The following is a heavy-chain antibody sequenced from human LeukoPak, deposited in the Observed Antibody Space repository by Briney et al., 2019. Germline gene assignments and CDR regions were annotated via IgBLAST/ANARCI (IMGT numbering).Heavy chain of an antibody. CDR3: ARHRSGWLQSSFDY. Sequence: SETLSLTCTVSGGSISSSSYYWGWLRQPPGKGLEWIGSIYYSGSTYYNPSLKSRVTISVDTSKNQFSLKLSSVTAADTAVYYCARHRSGWLQSSFDYWGQGTLVTVSS. D-gene: IGHD5-24*01. CDR2: IYYSGST. CDR1: GGSISSSSYY. V-gene: IGHV4-39*01. J-gene: IGHJ4*02.